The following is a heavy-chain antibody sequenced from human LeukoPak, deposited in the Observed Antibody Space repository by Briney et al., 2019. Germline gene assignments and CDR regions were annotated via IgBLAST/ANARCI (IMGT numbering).Heavy chain of an antibody. CDR2: ISSSSSYI. J-gene: IGHJ4*02. D-gene: IGHD5-12*01. V-gene: IGHV3-21*01. CDR3: ARGPSGYHNT. Sequence: GGSLRLSCAASGFTFSSYSMNWVRQAPGKGLEWVSSISSSSSYIYYADSVKGRYTISRDNAKNSLYLQMNSLRAEDTAVYYCARGPSGYHNTGGQGTLVTVSS. CDR1: GFTFSSYS.